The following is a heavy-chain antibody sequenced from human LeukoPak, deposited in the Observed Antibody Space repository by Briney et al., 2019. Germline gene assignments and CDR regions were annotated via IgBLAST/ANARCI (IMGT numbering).Heavy chain of an antibody. Sequence: SETLSLTCTVSGGSISSYYWSWIRQPPGKGLEWIGYIYYSGSTNYNPSLKSRVTISVDTSKNQFSLKLSSVTAADTAVYYCARGSRYCSGGSCYYWFDPGAREPWSPSPQ. J-gene: IGHJ5*02. CDR1: GGSISSYY. CDR2: IYYSGST. V-gene: IGHV4-59*01. CDR3: ARGSRYCSGGSCYYWFDP. D-gene: IGHD2-15*01.